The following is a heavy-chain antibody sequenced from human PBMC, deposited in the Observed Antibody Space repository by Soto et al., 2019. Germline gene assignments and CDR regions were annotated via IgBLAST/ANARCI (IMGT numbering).Heavy chain of an antibody. J-gene: IGHJ6*02. CDR2: IIPIFGTA. D-gene: IGHD6-13*01. CDR1: GGTFSSYA. V-gene: IGHV1-69*13. Sequence: GASVKVSCKASGGTFSSYAISWVRQAPGQGLEWMGGIIPIFGTANYAQKFQGRVTITADESTSTAYMELSSLRSEDTAVYYCARDQWYSSREYYYYYGMDVWGQGTTVTVSS. CDR3: ARDQWYSSREYYYYYGMDV.